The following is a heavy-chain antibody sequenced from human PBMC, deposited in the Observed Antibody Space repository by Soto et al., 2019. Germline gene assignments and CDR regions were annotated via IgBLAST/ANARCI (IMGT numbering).Heavy chain of an antibody. V-gene: IGHV4-34*01. Sequence: SETLSLTCAVYGGSFSGYYWSWIRQPPGKGLEWIGEINHSGSTNYNPSLKSRVTISVDTSKNQFSLKLSSVTAADTAVYYCARRRVWSDYGSGSYYKSYYYYYGMDVWGQGTTVTVSS. CDR3: ARRRVWSDYGSGSYYKSYYYYYGMDV. CDR2: INHSGST. CDR1: GGSFSGYY. J-gene: IGHJ6*02. D-gene: IGHD3-10*01.